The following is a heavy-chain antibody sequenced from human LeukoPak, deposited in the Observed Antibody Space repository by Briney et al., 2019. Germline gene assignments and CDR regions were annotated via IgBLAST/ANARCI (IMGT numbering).Heavy chain of an antibody. CDR3: ARAVGTSRNFFDY. CDR1: GYSISSGFY. D-gene: IGHD4-23*01. CDR2: IYHSGST. Sequence: SETLSLTCTVSGYSISSGFYWGWIRQPPGKGLECIGSIYHSGSTYYNPSLKSRVTISVDTSKNQFSLNLSSVTAADTAMYYCARAVGTSRNFFDYWGQGTLVTASS. J-gene: IGHJ4*02. V-gene: IGHV4-38-2*02.